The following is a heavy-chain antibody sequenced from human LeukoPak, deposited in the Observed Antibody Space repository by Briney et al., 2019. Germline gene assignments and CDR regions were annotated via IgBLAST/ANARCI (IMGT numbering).Heavy chain of an antibody. CDR2: IGSRTNTV. CDR3: ARFPQVTTLHYWYFDL. Sequence: PGGSLRLSCAASGFMFNNYSMNWVRQAPGKGLEWVSYIGSRTNTVYYADSVKGRFTISRDDAKNSLFLQMNTLTADDTAVYYCARFPQVTTLHYWYFDLWGRGTLVTVSS. D-gene: IGHD4-17*01. J-gene: IGHJ2*01. V-gene: IGHV3-48*01. CDR1: GFMFNNYS.